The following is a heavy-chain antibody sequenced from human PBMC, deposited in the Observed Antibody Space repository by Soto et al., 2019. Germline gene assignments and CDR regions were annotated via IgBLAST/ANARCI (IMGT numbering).Heavy chain of an antibody. D-gene: IGHD3-3*01. J-gene: IGHJ6*02. V-gene: IGHV3-64D*06. CDR2: ISSNGGST. CDR1: GFTFSSYA. Sequence: LRLSCSASGFTFSSYAMHWVRQAPGKGLEYVSAISSNGGSTYYADSVKGRFTISRDNSKNTLYLQMSSLRAEDTAVYYCVKDFVVGYDFRSGSRSHGMDVWGQGTTVTVSS. CDR3: VKDFVVGYDFRSGSRSHGMDV.